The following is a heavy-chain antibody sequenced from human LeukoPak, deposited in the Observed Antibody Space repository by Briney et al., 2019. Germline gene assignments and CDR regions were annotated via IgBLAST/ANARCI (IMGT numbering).Heavy chain of an antibody. D-gene: IGHD3-16*01. CDR3: ARGPSIPYKQRLGNLLEH. V-gene: IGHV1-2*02. Sequence: ASVKVSCKVSGYTFTAFYVYWVRQAPGQGFEWMGWIDPNSGATNYAQKFQGRVTLSRDTSLTTAYMDLSSLRSDDTAMYYCARGPSIPYKQRLGNLLEHWGQGSLVTVSS. CDR1: GYTFTAFY. J-gene: IGHJ4*02. CDR2: IDPNSGAT.